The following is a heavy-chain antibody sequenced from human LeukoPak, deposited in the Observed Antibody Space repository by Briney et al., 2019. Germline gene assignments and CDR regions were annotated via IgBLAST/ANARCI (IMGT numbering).Heavy chain of an antibody. J-gene: IGHJ4*02. Sequence: GGSLRLSCAASGFTFSSYGMHWVRQAPGKGLEWVAVIWYDGSNKYYADSVKGRFTISRDNSKNTLYLQMNSLRAEDTAVYYCAKASREYSSGWYYGYWGQGTLVTVSS. CDR2: IWYDGSNK. V-gene: IGHV3-33*06. D-gene: IGHD6-19*01. CDR3: AKASREYSSGWYYGY. CDR1: GFTFSSYG.